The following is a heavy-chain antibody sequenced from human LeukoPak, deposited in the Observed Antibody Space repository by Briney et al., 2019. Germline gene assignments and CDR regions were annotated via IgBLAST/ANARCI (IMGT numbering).Heavy chain of an antibody. CDR1: GGSISSISYY. D-gene: IGHD1-26*01. V-gene: IGHV4-39*01. CDR3: ARQGVVGATGFDY. CDR2: IYSSGST. J-gene: IGHJ4*02. Sequence: SETLSLTCSVSGGSISSISYYWGWIRQPPGKGLEWIGNIYSSGSTYNNPSLKSRVIISVDTSKNQFSLKLTSVTAADTAGYYCARQGVVGATGFDYWGQGTLVTVSS.